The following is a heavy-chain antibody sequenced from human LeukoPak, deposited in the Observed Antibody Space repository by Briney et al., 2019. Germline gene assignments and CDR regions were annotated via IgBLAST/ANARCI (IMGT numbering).Heavy chain of an antibody. J-gene: IGHJ5*02. D-gene: IGHD3-10*01. V-gene: IGHV1-18*01. CDR2: ISVYTGKT. Sequence: ASVKVSCKASGYTFTNYGISWVRQAPGRGLEWMGWISVYTGKTYHAQKFQARVTITRDTSASTAYMELSSLRSEDTAVYYCARGTPLLWFGELLSGNNWFDPWGQGTLVTVSS. CDR3: ARGTPLLWFGELLSGNNWFDP. CDR1: GYTFTNYG.